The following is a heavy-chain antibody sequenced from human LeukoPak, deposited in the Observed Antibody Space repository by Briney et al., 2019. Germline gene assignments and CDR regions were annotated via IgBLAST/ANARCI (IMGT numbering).Heavy chain of an antibody. V-gene: IGHV5-51*01. Sequence: GESLKISCKGSGYSFTSYWIGWVRQMPGKGLEWMGIIYPGDSDTRYSPSFQGQVTISADKSISTAYLQWSSLKASDTAMYYSATPPITMVRGVIAGHWGQGTLVTVSS. CDR2: IYPGDSDT. D-gene: IGHD3-10*01. CDR3: ATPPITMVRGVIAGH. J-gene: IGHJ4*02. CDR1: GYSFTSYW.